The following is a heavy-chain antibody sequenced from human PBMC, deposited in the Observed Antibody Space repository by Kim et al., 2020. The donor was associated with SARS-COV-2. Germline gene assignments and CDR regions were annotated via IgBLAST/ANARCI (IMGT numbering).Heavy chain of an antibody. V-gene: IGHV1-18*01. D-gene: IGHD6-19*01. CDR1: GYTFTSYG. Sequence: ASVKVSCKASGYTFTSYGISWVRQAPGQGLEWMGWISAYNGNTNYAQKLQGRVTMTTDTSTSTAYMELRSLRSDDTAVYYCARDILSRPIAIAVAGTPDAVGYWGQGTLVTVSS. CDR3: ARDILSRPIAIAVAGTPDAVGY. J-gene: IGHJ4*02. CDR2: ISAYNGNT.